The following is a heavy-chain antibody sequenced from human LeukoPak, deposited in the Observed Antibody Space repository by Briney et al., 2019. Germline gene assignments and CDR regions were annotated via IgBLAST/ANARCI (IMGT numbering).Heavy chain of an antibody. Sequence: SQTLSHTCAISGGSVSSNSATWNWSRQSPSRGLEWLGRTYYRSKWYNDYAVSMKSRITINPDTSKNQFSLQLNSVTPEDTAVYYCARRKAATFGMDVWGQGTTVTVSS. V-gene: IGHV6-1*01. CDR2: TYYRSKWYN. CDR3: ARRKAATFGMDV. CDR1: GGSVSSNSAT. D-gene: IGHD6-13*01. J-gene: IGHJ6*02.